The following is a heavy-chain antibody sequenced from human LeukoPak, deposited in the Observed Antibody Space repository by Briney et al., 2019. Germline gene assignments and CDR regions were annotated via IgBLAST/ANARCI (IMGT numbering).Heavy chain of an antibody. CDR1: GYTLTELS. CDR3: ATDQDYDFWSGRFQGAFDI. D-gene: IGHD3-3*01. J-gene: IGHJ3*02. V-gene: IGHV1-24*01. Sequence: ASVKVSCKVSGYTLTELSMHWVRQAPGKGLEGMGGFDPEDGETIYAQKFQGRVTMTEDTSTDTAYMELSSLRSEDTAVYYCATDQDYDFWSGRFQGAFDIWGQGTMVTVSS. CDR2: FDPEDGET.